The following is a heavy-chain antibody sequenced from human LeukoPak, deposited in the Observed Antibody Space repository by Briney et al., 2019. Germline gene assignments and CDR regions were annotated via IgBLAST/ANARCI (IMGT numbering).Heavy chain of an antibody. V-gene: IGHV4-59*08. Sequence: SETLSLTCTVSGGSISSCYWSWIRQPPGKGLEWVGYICYSGNTKYNPSRNSRVTTSEDTSKNQFSPTLSSVTAADTAMYYCARHSGSSWSYFDLWGQGILVTVSS. D-gene: IGHD6-13*01. CDR3: ARHSGSSWSYFDL. CDR2: ICYSGNT. CDR1: GGSISSCY. J-gene: IGHJ4*02.